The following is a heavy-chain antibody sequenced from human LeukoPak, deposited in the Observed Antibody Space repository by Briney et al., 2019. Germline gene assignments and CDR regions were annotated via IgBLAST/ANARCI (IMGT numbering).Heavy chain of an antibody. CDR2: IFNSGST. CDR1: GRCISSFL. Sequence: PSETLSLTCTVAGRCISSFLCSGIRQPPGKGLESIGCIFNSGSTNYNPSLKSRVTISVDKSKNRFSLELTSVTAAHTAVYSCATSLKHHERDYNIDALDNWGQGTLVTVSS. CDR3: ATSLKHHERDYNIDALDN. V-gene: IGHV4-59*08. D-gene: IGHD4-11*01. J-gene: IGHJ3*02.